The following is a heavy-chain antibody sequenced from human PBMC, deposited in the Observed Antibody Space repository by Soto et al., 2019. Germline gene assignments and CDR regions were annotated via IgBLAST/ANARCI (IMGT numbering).Heavy chain of an antibody. CDR3: AKRLGDFANGIAPFDY. D-gene: IGHD3-3*01. J-gene: IGHJ4*02. V-gene: IGHV3-23*01. Sequence: GGSLRLSCAASGFSFNNYAMSWVLQAPGKGLEWVSSVSGSGGGTYYADSVKGRFTISRDNSKNTLYLQMNSLRAEDTAVYYCAKRLGDFANGIAPFDYRGQGTLFSVSS. CDR2: VSGSGGGT. CDR1: GFSFNNYA.